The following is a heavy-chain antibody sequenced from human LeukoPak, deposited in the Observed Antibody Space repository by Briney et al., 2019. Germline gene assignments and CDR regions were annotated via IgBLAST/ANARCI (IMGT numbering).Heavy chain of an antibody. CDR3: SKSIAVTTTRVLFDY. J-gene: IGHJ4*02. V-gene: IGHV3-49*03. CDR2: IRSKAYGGTT. D-gene: IGHD6-19*01. Sequence: GGSLRLSCTASGFTFGDYAMSWFRQAPGKGLEWVGFIRSKAYGGTTEYAASVKGRFTISRDDSKSIAYLQMKSLKTEDTALYYCSKSIAVTTTRVLFDYWGQGTLVTVSS. CDR1: GFTFGDYA.